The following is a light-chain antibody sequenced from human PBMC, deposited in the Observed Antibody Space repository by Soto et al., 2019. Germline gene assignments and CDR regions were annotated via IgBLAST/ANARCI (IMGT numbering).Light chain of an antibody. Sequence: DIQMTQSPSSLSASVGDRVTITCQASQNINNYLNWYQQKPGEAPNLLIHTSFTLYSGVPSRFSGTGSGTDFTLTISSLQPEDFATYFCQQAFSAEWTFGQGTKVDIK. CDR1: QNINNY. CDR2: TSF. V-gene: IGKV1-39*01. J-gene: IGKJ1*01. CDR3: QQAFSAEWT.